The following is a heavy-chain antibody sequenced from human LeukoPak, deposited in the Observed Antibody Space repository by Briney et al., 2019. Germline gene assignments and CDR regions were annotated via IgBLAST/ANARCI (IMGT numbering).Heavy chain of an antibody. V-gene: IGHV4-34*01. CDR3: ARHGGLQWQNFDY. CDR2: INHSGST. D-gene: IGHD4-11*01. J-gene: IGHJ4*02. Sequence: SETLSLTCAVYGGSFSGYYWSWIRQPPGKGLEWIGEINHSGSTNYNPSLKSRVTISVDTSKNQFSLKLSSVTAADTAVYYCARHGGLQWQNFDYWGQGTLVTVSS. CDR1: GGSFSGYY.